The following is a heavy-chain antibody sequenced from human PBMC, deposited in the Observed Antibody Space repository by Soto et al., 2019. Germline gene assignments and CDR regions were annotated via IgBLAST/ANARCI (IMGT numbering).Heavy chain of an antibody. J-gene: IGHJ4*02. CDR2: INAGNGNT. V-gene: IGHV1-3*01. D-gene: IGHD3-3*01. CDR3: ARVRLRFLEWPNLGPGDY. CDR1: GYTFTSYA. Sequence: EASVKVSCKASGYTFTSYAMHWVRQAPGQRLEWMGWINAGNGNTKYSQKFQGRVTITRDTSASTAYMELSSLRSEDTAVYYCARVRLRFLEWPNLGPGDYWGQGTLVTVSS.